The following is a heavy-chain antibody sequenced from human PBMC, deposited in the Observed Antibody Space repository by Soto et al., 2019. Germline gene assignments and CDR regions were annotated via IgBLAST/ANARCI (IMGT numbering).Heavy chain of an antibody. CDR3: VRSTYITFAPYADYFQH. Sequence: GGSLRLSCAVSGFTFRSYWMGWVRQAPGKGLEWVANINQAGNEKYYVDSVKGRFTISRDNAQNSLFLQMDSLRAEDTAVYYCVRSTYITFAPYADYFQHWGQGTLVTVSS. D-gene: IGHD3-16*01. J-gene: IGHJ1*01. CDR1: GFTFRSYW. V-gene: IGHV3-7*01. CDR2: INQAGNEK.